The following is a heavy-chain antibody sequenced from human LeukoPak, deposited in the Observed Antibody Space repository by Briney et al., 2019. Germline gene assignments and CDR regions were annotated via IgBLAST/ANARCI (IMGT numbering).Heavy chain of an antibody. Sequence: SQTLSLTCAISGDSVSSKSAAWNWIRQSPTRGLEWLGRTYYMSKWDNDYALFVKSRITINPDTSKNQFSLQLNSVTPEDTAVYYCARSHWNYDNYSDSWGQGTLVTVSS. J-gene: IGHJ5*01. D-gene: IGHD1-7*01. CDR2: TYYMSKWDN. V-gene: IGHV6-1*01. CDR3: ARSHWNYDNYSDS. CDR1: GDSVSSKSAA.